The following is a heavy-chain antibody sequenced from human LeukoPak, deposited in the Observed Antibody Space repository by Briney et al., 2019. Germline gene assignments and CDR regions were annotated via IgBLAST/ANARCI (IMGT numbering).Heavy chain of an antibody. J-gene: IGHJ4*02. Sequence: SGGSLRLSCAVSGFAFDDYGMSWVRQAPGKGLEWVSGINWNGRSKGYADSVKGRFTISRDNAKNSLYLQMNSLRAEDTALYYCARDGGDESSGYDFDYWGQGTLVTVSS. V-gene: IGHV3-20*04. D-gene: IGHD3-22*01. CDR3: ARDGGDESSGYDFDY. CDR2: INWNGRSK. CDR1: GFAFDDYG.